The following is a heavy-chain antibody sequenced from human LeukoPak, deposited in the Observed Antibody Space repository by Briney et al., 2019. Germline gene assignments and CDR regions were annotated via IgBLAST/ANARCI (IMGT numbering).Heavy chain of an antibody. CDR2: IYTSGST. Sequence: PSETLSLTCTVSGGSISSGSYYWSWIRQPAGKGLEWIGHIYTSGSTNYNPSLKSRVTISVDTSKNQFSLKLSSVTAADTAVYYCARTYYYGSGSYWYFQHWGQGTLVTVSS. CDR3: ARTYYYGSGSYWYFQH. D-gene: IGHD3-10*01. V-gene: IGHV4-61*09. CDR1: GGSISSGSYY. J-gene: IGHJ1*01.